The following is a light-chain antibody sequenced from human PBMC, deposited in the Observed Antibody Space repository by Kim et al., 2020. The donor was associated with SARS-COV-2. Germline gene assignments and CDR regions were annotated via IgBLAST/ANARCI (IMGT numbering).Light chain of an antibody. CDR1: SSDVGGYNY. CDR3: SSYTSSSTRV. V-gene: IGLV2-14*03. CDR2: DVS. J-gene: IGLJ3*02. Sequence: QSALTQPASVSGSPGQSITISCTETSSDVGGYNYVSWYQQHPGKAPKLMIYDVSNRPSGVSNRFSGSKSGNTASLTISGLQAEDEADYYCSSYTSSSTRVFGGGTQLTVL.